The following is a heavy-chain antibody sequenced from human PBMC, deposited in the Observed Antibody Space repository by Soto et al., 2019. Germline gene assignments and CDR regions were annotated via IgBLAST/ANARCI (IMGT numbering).Heavy chain of an antibody. Sequence: GGSLRLSCAASGFTFSSYAMSWVRQAPGKGLEWVSAISGSGGSTYYADFVKGRFTISRDNSKNTLYLQMNSLRAEDTAVYYCAKGTDILTGYYLGYWGQGTLVTVSS. D-gene: IGHD3-9*01. CDR3: AKGTDILTGYYLGY. J-gene: IGHJ4*02. CDR1: GFTFSSYA. CDR2: ISGSGGST. V-gene: IGHV3-23*01.